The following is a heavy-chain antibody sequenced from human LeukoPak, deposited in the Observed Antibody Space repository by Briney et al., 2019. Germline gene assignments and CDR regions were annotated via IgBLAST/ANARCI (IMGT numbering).Heavy chain of an antibody. CDR2: IYPGDSDT. CDR1: GYSFTTYW. J-gene: IGHJ3*02. CDR3: ARQMGYCSGGTCRDQGDAFDI. V-gene: IGHV5-51*01. D-gene: IGHD2-15*01. Sequence: GESLKISCKTSGYSFTTYWIAWVRQMPGKGLEWMGIIYPGDSDTRYSPSYQGQVTISADKSISTAYLQWSSLKASDTAMYYCARQMGYCSGGTCRDQGDAFDIWGQGTMVTVSS.